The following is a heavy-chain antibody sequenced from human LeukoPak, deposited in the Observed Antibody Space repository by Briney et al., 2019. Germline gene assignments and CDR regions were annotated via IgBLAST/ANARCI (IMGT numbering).Heavy chain of an antibody. J-gene: IGHJ4*02. V-gene: IGHV3-30*03. CDR1: GFSFSTYG. CDR2: VSYDESSK. D-gene: IGHD2-21*02. Sequence: GGSLRLSCAASGFSFSTYGMHWVRQAPGKGLEWVALVSYDESSKYYADSVKDRFTISRDNSKNTLYLQMNSLRAEDTAVYYCARSDWLDYWGQGTLVTVSS. CDR3: ARSDWLDY.